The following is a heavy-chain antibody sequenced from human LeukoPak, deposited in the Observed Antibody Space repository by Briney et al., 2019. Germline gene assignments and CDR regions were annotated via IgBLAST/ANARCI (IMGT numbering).Heavy chain of an antibody. CDR1: GYTLTELS. CDR3: ATDGVTGIEQLVGQGAFDI. D-gene: IGHD6-6*01. CDR2: FDPEDGET. V-gene: IGHV1-24*01. J-gene: IGHJ3*02. Sequence: ASVKVSCKVSGYTLTELSMHWVRQAPGKGLEWMGGFDPEDGETIYAQKFQGRVTMTEDTSTDTAYMELSSLRSEDTAVYYCATDGVTGIEQLVGQGAFDIWGQGTMVTVSS.